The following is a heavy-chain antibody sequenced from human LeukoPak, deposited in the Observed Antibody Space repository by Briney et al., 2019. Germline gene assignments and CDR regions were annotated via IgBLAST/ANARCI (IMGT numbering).Heavy chain of an antibody. J-gene: IGHJ4*02. CDR3: ASLRLRYFDWFIDY. V-gene: IGHV4-30-2*01. CDR1: GGSISSGGYS. CDR2: IYHSGST. D-gene: IGHD3-9*01. Sequence: SETLSLTCAVSGGSISSGGYSWSWIRQPPGKGLEWIGYIYHSGSTYYNPSLKSRVTISVDRSKNQFSLKLSSVTAADTAVYYRASLRLRYFDWFIDYWGQGTLVTVSS.